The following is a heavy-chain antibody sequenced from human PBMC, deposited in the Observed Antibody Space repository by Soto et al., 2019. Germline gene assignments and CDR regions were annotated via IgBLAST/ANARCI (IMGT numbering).Heavy chain of an antibody. Sequence: SETLSLTCTVSGDSIYSNTYCWGWIRQSPGKGLEWIGSIHYSGNTYYNPSLKSRVTISVDTSKNQFSLKLSSVTAADTAVYYCRVATTYYYYYYMDFWGKGTTVTVPS. J-gene: IGHJ6*03. CDR2: IHYSGNT. D-gene: IGHD5-12*01. CDR3: RVATTYYYYYYMDF. CDR1: GDSIYSNTYC. V-gene: IGHV4-39*01.